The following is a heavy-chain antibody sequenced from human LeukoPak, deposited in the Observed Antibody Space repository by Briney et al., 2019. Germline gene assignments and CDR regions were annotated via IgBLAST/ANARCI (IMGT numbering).Heavy chain of an antibody. Sequence: GASVTVSCKASGYTFTSYYMHWVRQAPGQGLEWMGIINPSGGSTSYAQKFQGRVTITADESTSTAYMELSSLRSKDTAVYYCARRGRWLQSSNPMDAFDIWGQGTMVTVSS. J-gene: IGHJ3*02. CDR3: ARRGRWLQSSNPMDAFDI. V-gene: IGHV1-46*01. CDR2: INPSGGST. D-gene: IGHD5-24*01. CDR1: GYTFTSYY.